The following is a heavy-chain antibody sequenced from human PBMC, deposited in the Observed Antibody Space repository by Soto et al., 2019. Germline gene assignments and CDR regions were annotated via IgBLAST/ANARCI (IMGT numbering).Heavy chain of an antibody. D-gene: IGHD5-18*01. V-gene: IGHV4-59*03. Sequence: SETLSLTCTVSGGSINRYYWNWIRQPPGKGLEWIGYIHSSGSTNYNPSLKSRATISVETSNNQFSLTLSAVTPADTAVYSFAGVGGVDGYSYLNYWGQGTLVTVSS. CDR2: IHSSGST. CDR1: GGSINRYY. CDR3: AGVGGVDGYSYLNY. J-gene: IGHJ4*02.